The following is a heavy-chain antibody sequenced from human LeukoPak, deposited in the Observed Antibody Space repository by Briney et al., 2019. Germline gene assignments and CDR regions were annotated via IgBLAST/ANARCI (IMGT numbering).Heavy chain of an antibody. CDR2: INHSGST. CDR1: GGSFSGYY. Sequence: PSETLSLTCAVYGGSFSGYYWSWIRQPPGKGLEWIGEINHSGSTNYNPSLKSRATISVDTSKNQFSLKLSSVTAADTAVYYCARPQPGGSGSYYFDYWGQGTLVTVSS. V-gene: IGHV4-34*01. J-gene: IGHJ4*02. D-gene: IGHD1-26*01. CDR3: ARPQPGGSGSYYFDY.